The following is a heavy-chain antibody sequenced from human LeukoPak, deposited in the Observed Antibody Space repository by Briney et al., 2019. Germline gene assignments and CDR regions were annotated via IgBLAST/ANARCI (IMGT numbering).Heavy chain of an antibody. J-gene: IGHJ4*02. Sequence: GASVKVSCKVSGYTLTELSMHWVRQAPGKGLEWMGGFDPENGDTIYAQKFQGRVTMTEDTSTDTAYMELSSLRSEDTAVYYCATWEYSSGPFDYWGQGTLVTVSS. V-gene: IGHV1-24*01. CDR2: FDPENGDT. D-gene: IGHD6-19*01. CDR3: ATWEYSSGPFDY. CDR1: GYTLTELS.